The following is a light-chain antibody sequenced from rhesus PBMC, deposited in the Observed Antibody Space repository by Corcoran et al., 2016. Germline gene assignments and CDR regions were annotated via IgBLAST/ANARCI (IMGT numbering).Light chain of an antibody. CDR3: QQYNSSPLT. CDR2: KAT. CDR1: PSISSS. V-gene: IGKV1-22*01. J-gene: IGKJ4*01. Sequence: DIQMTQSPSSLSASVGDTVTLTCRAIPSISSSVAWYQQKPGRGPKLLIDKATTLKSGVPSRFSGSRSVTDFTLTISRLQSEYFATYYCQQYNSSPLTFGGGTKVEIK.